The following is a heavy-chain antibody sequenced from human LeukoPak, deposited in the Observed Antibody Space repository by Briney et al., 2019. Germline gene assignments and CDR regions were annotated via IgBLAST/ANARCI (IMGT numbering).Heavy chain of an antibody. Sequence: TSETLSLTCAVYGGSFSGYYWSWIRQPPGKGLEWIGEINHSGSTNYNPSLKSRVTISVDTSKNQFSLKLSSVTAADTAVYCCARDKVRGVAFSWFDPWGQGTLVTVSS. CDR3: ARDKVRGVAFSWFDP. D-gene: IGHD3-10*01. CDR1: GGSFSGYY. V-gene: IGHV4-34*01. CDR2: INHSGST. J-gene: IGHJ5*02.